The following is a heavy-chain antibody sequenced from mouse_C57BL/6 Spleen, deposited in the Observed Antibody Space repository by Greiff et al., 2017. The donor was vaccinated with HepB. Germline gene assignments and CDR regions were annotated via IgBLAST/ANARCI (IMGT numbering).Heavy chain of an antibody. V-gene: IGHV2-5*01. CDR2: IWRGGST. CDR3: AKDYSNYPYAMDY. Sequence: VKLQESGPGLVQPSQSLSITCTVSGFSLTSYGVHWVRQSPGKGLEWLGVIWRGGSTDYNAAFMSRLSITKDNSKSQVFFKMNSLQADDTAIYYCAKDYSNYPYAMDYWGQGTSVTVSS. J-gene: IGHJ4*01. CDR1: GFSLTSYG. D-gene: IGHD2-5*01.